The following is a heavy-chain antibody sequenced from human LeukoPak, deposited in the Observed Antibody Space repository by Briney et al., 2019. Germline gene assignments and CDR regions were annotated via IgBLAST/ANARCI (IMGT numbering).Heavy chain of an antibody. CDR2: FYYSGTT. V-gene: IGHV4-39*07. CDR1: GDSISSSRFY. CDR3: ARAIHREYPFDS. J-gene: IGHJ4*02. Sequence: PSETLSLTCTVSGDSISSSRFYWGWIRQPPGKGLEWIGSFYYSGTTYHNPSLRSRVTISVDTSKNQFSLKLRSVTAADTAVYYCARAIHREYPFDSWGQGTLVTVSS. D-gene: IGHD2/OR15-2a*01.